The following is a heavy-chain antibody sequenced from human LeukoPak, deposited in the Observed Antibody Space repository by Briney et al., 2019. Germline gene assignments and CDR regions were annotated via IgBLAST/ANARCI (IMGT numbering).Heavy chain of an antibody. V-gene: IGHV3-43*02. CDR2: TSGDGITT. CDR3: ARDHVYGGADY. D-gene: IGHD5/OR15-5a*01. CDR1: GYTFHNYA. Sequence: PGGSLRLSCEASGYTFHNYAMHWVRQAPGKGLEWVSRTSGDGITTYFADSVKGRFTISRDNTKSSPSLQMNSLRTEDTAVYYCARDHVYGGADYWGQGTLVTVSS. J-gene: IGHJ4*02.